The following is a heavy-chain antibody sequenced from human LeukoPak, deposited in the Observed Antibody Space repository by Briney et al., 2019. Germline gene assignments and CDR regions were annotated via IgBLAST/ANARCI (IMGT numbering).Heavy chain of an antibody. D-gene: IGHD1-14*01. CDR3: AREAAGGFIDY. V-gene: IGHV3-30-3*01. J-gene: IGHJ4*02. CDR1: GFSFSYHS. Sequence: GGSLRLSCAASGFSFSYHSMHWVRQAPGKGLQWVAVISYDGSNKYYADSVKGRFTISRDNSKNTLYLQMNSLRAEDTAVYYCAREAAGGFIDYWGQGILVTVSS. CDR2: ISYDGSNK.